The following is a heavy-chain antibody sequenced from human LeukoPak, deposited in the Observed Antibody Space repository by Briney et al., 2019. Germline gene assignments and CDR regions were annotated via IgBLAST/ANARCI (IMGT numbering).Heavy chain of an antibody. CDR2: IYYSGST. D-gene: IGHD3-22*01. V-gene: IGHV4-31*03. Sequence: SETLSLTCTVSGGSISSGGYYWNWLRQHPGKGLEWIGYIYYSGSTSYNPSLKSRLTISIDTSKNQFSLKLSSVTAADTAVYYCARERLDYYSSSGFYGGNYDYWGQGTLVTVSS. CDR1: GGSISSGGYY. J-gene: IGHJ4*02. CDR3: ARERLDYYSSSGFYGGNYDY.